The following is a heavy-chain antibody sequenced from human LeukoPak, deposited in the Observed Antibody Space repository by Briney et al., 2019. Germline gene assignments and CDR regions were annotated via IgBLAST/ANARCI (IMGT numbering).Heavy chain of an antibody. CDR1: GYTFTGYY. D-gene: IGHD3-10*01. CDR3: ARDQLLWFGELSDPDNWFDP. V-gene: IGHV1-2*02. J-gene: IGHJ5*02. CDR2: INPNSGGT. Sequence: ASVKVSCKASGYTFTGYYMHWVRQAPGQGLEWMGWINPNSGGTNYAQKFQGRVTMTRDTSISTAYMELSRLRSDDTAVYYCARDQLLWFGELSDPDNWFDPWGQGTLVTVSS.